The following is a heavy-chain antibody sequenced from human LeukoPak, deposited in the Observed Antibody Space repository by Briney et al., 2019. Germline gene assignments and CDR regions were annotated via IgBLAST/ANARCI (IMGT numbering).Heavy chain of an antibody. CDR3: AKGIYSSGWSYFDY. CDR2: LSGSGITT. Sequence: PGGPLRLSCAASGFTFSNSAMSWVRQAPGKGLGWVSTLSGSGITTYYADSVKGRFTISRDNSKNTLYLQMNSLRAEDTAVYYCAKGIYSSGWSYFDYWGHGTLVTVSS. CDR1: GFTFSNSA. V-gene: IGHV3-23*01. D-gene: IGHD6-19*01. J-gene: IGHJ4*01.